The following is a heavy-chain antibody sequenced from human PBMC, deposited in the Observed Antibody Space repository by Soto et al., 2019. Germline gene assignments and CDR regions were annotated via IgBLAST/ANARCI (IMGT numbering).Heavy chain of an antibody. D-gene: IGHD6-25*01. J-gene: IGHJ4*02. CDR1: GFTFSLYG. CDR3: ATGSQAAAGLDH. CDR2: ISFDAKNI. V-gene: IGHV3-30*03. Sequence: QVLLVESGGGVVQPGRSLKLSCTTSGFTFSLYGMHWVRQAPGKGLEWLAVISFDAKNIYYADSVKGRFTISRDNYKTALFLQMSHLRADDTAVYFCATGSQAAAGLDHWGQGALVTVAS.